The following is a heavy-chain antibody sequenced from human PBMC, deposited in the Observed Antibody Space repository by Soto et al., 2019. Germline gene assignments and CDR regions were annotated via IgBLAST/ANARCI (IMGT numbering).Heavy chain of an antibody. D-gene: IGHD3-9*01. CDR2: IIPILGTG. CDR3: AREEGSYKMGPFPFYYMDV. V-gene: IGHV1-69*08. Sequence: QVQLVQSGPEVKKSGSSVKVSCKLSGGTFTSETISWVRQAPGQGLEWMGRIIPILGTGNYAPKFQGRITITEDKSTNTGYMELTSLTSEDTAVYFCAREEGSYKMGPFPFYYMDVWGNATTVTVSS. J-gene: IGHJ6*03. CDR1: GGTFTSET.